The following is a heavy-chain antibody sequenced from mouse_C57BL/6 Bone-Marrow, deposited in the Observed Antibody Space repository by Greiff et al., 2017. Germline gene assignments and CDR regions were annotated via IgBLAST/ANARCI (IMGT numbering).Heavy chain of an antibody. J-gene: IGHJ2*01. D-gene: IGHD2-3*01. CDR1: GYTFTSYW. Sequence: QVQLQQSGAELVRPGSSVKLSCKASGYTFTSYWMHWVKQRPIKGLEWIGNIDPSDSETHYNQKFKDKATLTVDKSSSTAYMQLSSLTSESSAVYYCASYYDGYYAPFAYWCQGTTLTVSS. CDR3: ASYYDGYYAPFAY. V-gene: IGHV1-52*01. CDR2: IDPSDSET.